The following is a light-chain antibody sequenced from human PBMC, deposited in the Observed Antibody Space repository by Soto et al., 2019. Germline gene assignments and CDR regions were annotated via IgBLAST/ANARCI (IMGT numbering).Light chain of an antibody. V-gene: IGKV3-11*01. CDR1: QSVSSY. J-gene: IGKJ4*01. CDR3: QQHSNWLT. CDR2: DAS. Sequence: EIVLTQSPATLSLSPGERATLSCRASQSVSSYLAWYQQKSGQAPRLLIYDASNRATGIPARFSGSGSGTDFTLTISSLEPEDFAVYYCQQHSNWLTFGGGTKVEIK.